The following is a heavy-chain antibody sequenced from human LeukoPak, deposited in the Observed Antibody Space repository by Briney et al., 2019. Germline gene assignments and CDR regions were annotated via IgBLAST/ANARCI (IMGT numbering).Heavy chain of an antibody. D-gene: IGHD3-22*01. CDR2: IYYSGST. CDR1: GGSISGTNYY. V-gene: IGHV4-39*07. J-gene: IGHJ4*02. CDR3: ARSGTGLLRYYFDY. Sequence: SETLSLTCTVSGGSISGTNYYWGWIRQPPGKGLEWIGSIYYSGSTYYNPSLKSRVTISGDTSKNQFSLKLSSVTAADTAVYYCARSGTGLLRYYFDYWGQGTLITVSS.